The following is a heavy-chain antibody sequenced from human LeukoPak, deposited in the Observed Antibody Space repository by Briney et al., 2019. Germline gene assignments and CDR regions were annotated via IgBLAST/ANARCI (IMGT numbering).Heavy chain of an antibody. Sequence: SETLSLTCSVSGGSISNYYWSWIRQPAGKGLEWIGRFYNSGSTNCNPSLKSRVTMSVDTSKNQFSLKLSSVTAADTAVYYCARDHVDDYSNYGLDYWGQGTLVTVSS. D-gene: IGHD4-11*01. J-gene: IGHJ4*02. V-gene: IGHV4-4*07. CDR2: FYNSGST. CDR3: ARDHVDDYSNYGLDY. CDR1: GGSISNYY.